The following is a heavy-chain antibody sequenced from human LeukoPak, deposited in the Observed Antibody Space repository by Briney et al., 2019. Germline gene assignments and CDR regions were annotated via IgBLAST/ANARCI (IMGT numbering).Heavy chain of an antibody. Sequence: PGGSLRLSCAASGFAFNEYYMSWIRQAPGKGLEWVSYISSSTTHTRYAESVNGRFSISRDNVKRSLHLEMNNLRADDTAVYYCARTIVASFYSDFWGQGTLVIVSS. CDR3: ARTIVASFYSDF. J-gene: IGHJ4*02. CDR2: ISSSTTHT. CDR1: GFAFNEYY. D-gene: IGHD2-21*01. V-gene: IGHV3-11*03.